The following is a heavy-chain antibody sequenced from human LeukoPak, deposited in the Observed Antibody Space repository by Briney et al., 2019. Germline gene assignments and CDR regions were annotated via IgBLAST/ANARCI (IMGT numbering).Heavy chain of an antibody. Sequence: SETLSLTCTVSGGSISSSSYYWGWIRQPPGKGLEWIGSIYYSGSTYYNTPLKSRVTISVDTSKNQFSLKLSSVTAADTAVYYCARHGSTGYSSGWYYNYWGQGTLVTVSS. CDR3: ARHGSTGYSSGWYYNY. CDR1: GGSISSSSYY. J-gene: IGHJ4*02. D-gene: IGHD6-19*01. CDR2: IYYSGST. V-gene: IGHV4-39*01.